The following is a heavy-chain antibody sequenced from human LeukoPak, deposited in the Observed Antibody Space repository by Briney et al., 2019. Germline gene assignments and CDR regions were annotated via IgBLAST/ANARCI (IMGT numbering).Heavy chain of an antibody. V-gene: IGHV3-53*01. D-gene: IGHD3-22*01. CDR1: GFTVSSHY. CDR2: IYSGGYT. Sequence: GGSLRLSCAASGFTVSSHYMSWVRQTPGKGLEWVSLIYSGGYTYYADSVQGRFTISRDNPKNTLYLQMNSLRAEDTAVYYCAAYYYDSNGYYPPFDFWGQGTLVTVSS. CDR3: AAYYYDSNGYYPPFDF. J-gene: IGHJ4*02.